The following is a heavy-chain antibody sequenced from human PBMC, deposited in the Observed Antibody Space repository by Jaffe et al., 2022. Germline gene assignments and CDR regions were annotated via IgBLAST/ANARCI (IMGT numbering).Heavy chain of an antibody. J-gene: IGHJ4*02. CDR3: ARFVARSGSYYFDY. Sequence: QVQLQESGPGLVKPSQTLSLTCTVSGDSISSGDYYWSWIRQPAGKGLEWIGRIYTSGSTNYNPSLKSRVTISVDTSKNQFSLKLSSVTAADTAVYYCARFVARSGSYYFDYWGQGTLVTVSS. CDR2: IYTSGST. CDR1: GDSISSGDYY. V-gene: IGHV4-61*02. D-gene: IGHD3-22*01.